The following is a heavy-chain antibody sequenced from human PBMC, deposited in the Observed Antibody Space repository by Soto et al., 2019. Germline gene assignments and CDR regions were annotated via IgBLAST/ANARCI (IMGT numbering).Heavy chain of an antibody. J-gene: IGHJ5*02. D-gene: IGHD2-2*01. V-gene: IGHV4-34*01. CDR2: INHRGNT. Sequence: SETLSLTCAVYGGSFSGYYWSWIRKPPGKGQEWIGEINHRGNTNYNPSLKSRVTISVDTSKHQFSPRLSSVTAADTAVYYCSRKGRYCSSASCYAWWYDPWGQGTPVTVSS. CDR3: SRKGRYCSSASCYAWWYDP. CDR1: GGSFSGYY.